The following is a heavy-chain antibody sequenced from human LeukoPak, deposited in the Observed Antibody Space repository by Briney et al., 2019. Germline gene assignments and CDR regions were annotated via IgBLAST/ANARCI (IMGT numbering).Heavy chain of an antibody. CDR2: IDRVDGET. J-gene: IGHJ1*01. CDR1: GYTLNALS. CDR3: TTSRRFHYGSGTFQY. D-gene: IGHD3-10*01. V-gene: IGHV1-24*01. Sequence: ASLKLYWKASGYTLNALSIHWVRQAPGKVLEWKGGIDRVDGETIYAQRFQGRVNMIEETSTDAAYLDLRSLRSDDTAVYYCTTSRRFHYGSGTFQYWGQGTLLTVSS.